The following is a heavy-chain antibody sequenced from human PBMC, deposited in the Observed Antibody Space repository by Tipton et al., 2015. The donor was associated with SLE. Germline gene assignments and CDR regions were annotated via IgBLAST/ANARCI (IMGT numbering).Heavy chain of an antibody. J-gene: IGHJ4*02. D-gene: IGHD2-21*01. V-gene: IGHV4-39*07. CDR3: AGRGDLVVVISYLDH. CDR1: GASLSTDTYL. CDR2: VYYTGST. Sequence: TLSLTCTVSGASLSTDTYLWGWIRQPPGKGLEWIGDVYYTGSTYYNPSLKSRVSISVDKSKNQFSLKLSSVTAADTAVYYCAGRGDLVVVISYLDHWGRGTLVTVSS.